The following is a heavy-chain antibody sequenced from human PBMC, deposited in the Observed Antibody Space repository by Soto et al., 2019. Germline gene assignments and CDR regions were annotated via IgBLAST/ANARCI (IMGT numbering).Heavy chain of an antibody. CDR3: ARGMVGYDILTGYYGPKLEFDY. Sequence: PSETLSLTCAVYGGSFSGYYWSLIRQPPGKGLEWIGEINHSGSTNYNPSLKSRVTISVDTSKNQFSLKLSSVTAADTAVYYCARGMVGYDILTGYYGPKLEFDYWGQGTLVTVSS. D-gene: IGHD3-9*01. V-gene: IGHV4-34*01. CDR1: GGSFSGYY. CDR2: INHSGST. J-gene: IGHJ4*02.